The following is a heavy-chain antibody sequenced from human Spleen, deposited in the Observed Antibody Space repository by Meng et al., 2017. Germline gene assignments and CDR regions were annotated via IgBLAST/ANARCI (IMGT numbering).Heavy chain of an antibody. J-gene: IGHJ5*02. CDR1: GYTFTGYY. Sequence: QVQVVQSGAEVKKPGASVKVSCEASGYTFTGYYIHWVRQAPGQGLEWVGRINPNNGGTNYAQNFQGRVTMTRDTSISTAYMELSRLRFDDTAVYYCARDSAAGTTNWFDPWGQGTLVTVSS. V-gene: IGHV1-2*06. CDR2: INPNNGGT. D-gene: IGHD6-13*01. CDR3: ARDSAAGTTNWFDP.